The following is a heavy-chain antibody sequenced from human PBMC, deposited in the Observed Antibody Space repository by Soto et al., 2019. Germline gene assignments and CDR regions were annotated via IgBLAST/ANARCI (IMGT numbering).Heavy chain of an antibody. D-gene: IGHD3-10*01. CDR2: VNHSGST. Sequence: PSETLSLTCAIYVGSFSNYYWSWIRQSPGKGLEWIGEVNHSGSTNYNPSLKGRVTISIDTSKNQFSLKLNSVTAADTAVFYCASRMGSGKYYFDYWGQGALVTVSS. J-gene: IGHJ4*02. V-gene: IGHV4-34*01. CDR3: ASRMGSGKYYFDY. CDR1: VGSFSNYY.